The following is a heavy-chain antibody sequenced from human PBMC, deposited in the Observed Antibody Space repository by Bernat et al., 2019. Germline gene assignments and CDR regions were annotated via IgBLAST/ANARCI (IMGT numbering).Heavy chain of an antibody. J-gene: IGHJ4*02. CDR3: ARGSVAMPGTPSYYFDS. CDR1: GDSVSSNNAA. V-gene: IGHV6-1*01. D-gene: IGHD6-19*01. CDR2: TYSRSKWYN. Sequence: QVQLQQSGPGLVKPSQTLSLTCAISGDSVSSNNAAWNWIRQSPSRGLEWLGRTYSRSKWYNDYAVSVRSRITISPDTSKNQFSLPLNSVTPEDTAVYYCARGSVAMPGTPSYYFDSWGQGTLVTVSS.